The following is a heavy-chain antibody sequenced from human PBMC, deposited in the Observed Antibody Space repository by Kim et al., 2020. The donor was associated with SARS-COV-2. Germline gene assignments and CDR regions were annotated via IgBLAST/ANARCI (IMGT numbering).Heavy chain of an antibody. J-gene: IGHJ3*02. Sequence: GGSLRLSCAASGFTFSSYAMHWVRQAPGKGLEWVAVISYDGSNKYYADSVKGRFTISRDNSKNTLYLQMNSLSAEDTAVYYCARDDYTTRYSSSWYGWNALDIWGQGTMVTVSS. D-gene: IGHD6-13*01. CDR2: ISYDGSNK. CDR3: ARDDYTTRYSSSWYGWNALDI. CDR1: GFTFSSYA. V-gene: IGHV3-30-3*01.